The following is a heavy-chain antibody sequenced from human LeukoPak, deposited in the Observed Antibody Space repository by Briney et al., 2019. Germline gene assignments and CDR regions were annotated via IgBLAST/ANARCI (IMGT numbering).Heavy chain of an antibody. CDR3: ARDLPYYDFWSGEGGANWFDP. J-gene: IGHJ5*02. D-gene: IGHD3-3*01. CDR1: GGTFSSYA. V-gene: IGHV1-69*06. Sequence: ASVKVSCTASGGTFSSYAISWVRQAPGQGLEWMGGIIPIFGTANYAQKFQGRVTITADKSTSTAYMELSSLRSEDTAVYYCARDLPYYDFWSGEGGANWFDPWGQGTLVTVSS. CDR2: IIPIFGTA.